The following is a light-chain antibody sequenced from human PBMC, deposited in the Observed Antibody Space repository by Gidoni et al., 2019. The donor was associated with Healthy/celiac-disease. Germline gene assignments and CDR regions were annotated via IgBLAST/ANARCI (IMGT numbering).Light chain of an antibody. Sequence: ELVLTQSPATLSVSPGERATLSCRASQSVSSNLAWYQQKPGQAPRLLIYGESTRATGIPARFSGSGSGTEFTLTISSLQYEDFAVYYCQQYNNWPPLTFGGGTKVEIK. J-gene: IGKJ4*01. CDR1: QSVSSN. CDR2: GES. V-gene: IGKV3-15*01. CDR3: QQYNNWPPLT.